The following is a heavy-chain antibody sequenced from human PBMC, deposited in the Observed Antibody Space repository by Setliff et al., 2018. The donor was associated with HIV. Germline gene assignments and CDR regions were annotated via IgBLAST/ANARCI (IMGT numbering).Heavy chain of an antibody. D-gene: IGHD2-15*01. Sequence: PSETLSLTCYVTDDPISSYYWSRVRQPAGKGLEWIGRLYVSGDTNYNLSLKSRVTMSPDTSKKHFSLNLKSVTAADTAVYYCALTGHRLLRGYMDVWGKGTTVTV. CDR1: DDPISSYY. CDR2: LYVSGDT. CDR3: ALTGHRLLRGYMDV. J-gene: IGHJ6*03. V-gene: IGHV4-4*07.